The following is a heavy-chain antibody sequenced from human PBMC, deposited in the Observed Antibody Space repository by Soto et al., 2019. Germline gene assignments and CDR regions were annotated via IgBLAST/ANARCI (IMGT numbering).Heavy chain of an antibody. CDR2: ISWNSGSI. CDR3: AKTIWFGELFQPFDY. V-gene: IGHV3-9*01. J-gene: IGHJ4*02. CDR1: GFTFDDYA. D-gene: IGHD3-10*01. Sequence: EVQLVESGGGLVQPGRSLRLSCAASGFTFDDYAMHWVRQAPGKGLEWVSGISWNSGSIGYADSVKGRFTISRDNAKNSLYLQMNSLRAEYTALYYCAKTIWFGELFQPFDYWGQGTLVTVYS.